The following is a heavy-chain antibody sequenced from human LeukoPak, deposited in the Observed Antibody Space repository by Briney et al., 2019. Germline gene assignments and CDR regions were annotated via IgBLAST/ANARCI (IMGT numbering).Heavy chain of an antibody. CDR2: IWYDGSNK. Sequence: PGGSLRLSCAASGFTFSSYAMHWVRQAPGKGLEWVAVIWYDGSNKYYADSVKGRFTISRDNSKNTLYLQMNSLRAEDTAVYYCARDLAWFGELIFDYWGQGTLVTVSS. J-gene: IGHJ4*02. D-gene: IGHD3-10*01. CDR3: ARDLAWFGELIFDY. V-gene: IGHV3-33*08. CDR1: GFTFSSYA.